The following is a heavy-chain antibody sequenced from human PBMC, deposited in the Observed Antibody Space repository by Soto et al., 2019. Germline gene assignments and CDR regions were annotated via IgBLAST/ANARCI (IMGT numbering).Heavy chain of an antibody. CDR2: IYRTGST. V-gene: IGHV4-4*02. CDR1: GGSFSSNNW. J-gene: IGHJ4*02. Sequence: SETLSLTCAVSGGSFSSNNWWTWVRQPPGQGLEWIGEIYRTGSTNYNPSLKSRVTISLDKSENQFSLKVTSLTAADTAVYYCASRDPGTSVDYWGQGTLVTVSS. CDR3: ASRDPGTSVDY. D-gene: IGHD1-7*01.